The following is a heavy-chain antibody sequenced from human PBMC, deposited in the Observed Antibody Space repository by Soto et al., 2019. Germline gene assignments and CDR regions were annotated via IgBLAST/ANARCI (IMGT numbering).Heavy chain of an antibody. CDR3: ALARRYFDWLFDY. CDR2: ISGSGGST. Sequence: PGGSLRLSCAASGFTFSSYAMSWVRQAPGKGLEWVSAISGSGGSTYYADSVKGRFTISRDNSKNTLYLQMNSLRAEDTAVYYCALARRYFDWLFDYWGQGTLVTVSS. CDR1: GFTFSSYA. D-gene: IGHD3-9*01. J-gene: IGHJ4*02. V-gene: IGHV3-23*01.